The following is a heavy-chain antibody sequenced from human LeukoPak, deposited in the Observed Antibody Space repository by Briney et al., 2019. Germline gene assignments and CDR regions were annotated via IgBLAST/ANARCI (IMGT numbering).Heavy chain of an antibody. Sequence: ASVKVSCKASGYTFTSYDINWVRQATGQGLEWMGWMNPNSGNTGYAQKFQGRVTITRNTSISTAYMELNSLRAEDTAVYYCAKDGPPGIAVAGLDYWGQGTLVTVSS. CDR3: AKDGPPGIAVAGLDY. V-gene: IGHV1-8*03. CDR1: GYTFTSYD. D-gene: IGHD6-19*01. J-gene: IGHJ4*02. CDR2: MNPNSGNT.